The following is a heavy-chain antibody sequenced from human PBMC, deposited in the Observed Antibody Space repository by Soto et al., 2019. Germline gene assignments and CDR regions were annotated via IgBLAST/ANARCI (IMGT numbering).Heavy chain of an antibody. Sequence: QVQLVQSGAEGKKPGSSVKVSCKASGGTFSSYAISWVRQAPGQGLEWMGGIIPIFGTANYAQKFQGRVTITADESTSTAYMELSSLRSEDTAVYYCARDGYYGSGSNNWFDPWGQGTLVTVSS. CDR3: ARDGYYGSGSNNWFDP. CDR2: IIPIFGTA. J-gene: IGHJ5*02. V-gene: IGHV1-69*01. D-gene: IGHD3-10*01. CDR1: GGTFSSYA.